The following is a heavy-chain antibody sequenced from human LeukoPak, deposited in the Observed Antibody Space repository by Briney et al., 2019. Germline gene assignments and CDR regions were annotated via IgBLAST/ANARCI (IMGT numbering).Heavy chain of an antibody. V-gene: IGHV3-74*01. CDR3: ARDLGVGVTTRKAFDY. J-gene: IGHJ4*02. CDR2: INSDGSST. CDR1: GFTFSNYL. D-gene: IGHD4-11*01. Sequence: GGSLRLSCAASGFTFSNYLMHWVRHAPGKGLLSVSRINSDGSSTNYADSVEGRFTISRDNAKNTLYLQMNSLRAEDTAVYYCARDLGVGVTTRKAFDYWGQGTLVTVSS.